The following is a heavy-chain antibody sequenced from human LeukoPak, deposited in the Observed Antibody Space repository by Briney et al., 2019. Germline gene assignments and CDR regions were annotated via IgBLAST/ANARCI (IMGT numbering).Heavy chain of an antibody. Sequence: GRSLRLSCAASGFTFSSYAMHWVRQAPGKGLEWVAVISYDGSNKYYADSVKGRFTISRDNSKNTLYLQMNSLRAEDTAVYYCAKDWGPNYYYGMDVWGQGTTVTVSS. J-gene: IGHJ6*02. CDR3: AKDWGPNYYYGMDV. D-gene: IGHD3-16*01. CDR1: GFTFSSYA. V-gene: IGHV3-30-3*01. CDR2: ISYDGSNK.